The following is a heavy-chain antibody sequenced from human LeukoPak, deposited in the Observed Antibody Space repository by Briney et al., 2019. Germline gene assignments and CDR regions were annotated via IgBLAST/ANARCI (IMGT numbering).Heavy chain of an antibody. J-gene: IGHJ4*02. Sequence: SETLSLTCTVSGGSISSSSYYWGWIRQPPGKGLEWIGSIYYSGSTYYNPSLKSRVTISVDTSKNQFSLKLSSVTAADTAVYYCARHVAVAGAYGYWGQGTPVTVSS. V-gene: IGHV4-39*01. CDR2: IYYSGST. CDR3: ARHVAVAGAYGY. CDR1: GGSISSSSYY. D-gene: IGHD6-19*01.